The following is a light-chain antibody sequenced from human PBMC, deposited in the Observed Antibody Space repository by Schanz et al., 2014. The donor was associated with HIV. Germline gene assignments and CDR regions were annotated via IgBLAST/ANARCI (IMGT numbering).Light chain of an antibody. Sequence: QSVLTQPPSASGTPGQRVTIACSGGSSNIGTNTVNWYQHLPGTAPKLLIYRNNQRPSGAPDRFSGSKSGSSASLAISGLQSEDEADYYCATWDDSLNGWVFGGGTKLTVL. J-gene: IGLJ3*02. V-gene: IGLV1-44*01. CDR1: SSNIGTNT. CDR2: RNN. CDR3: ATWDDSLNGWV.